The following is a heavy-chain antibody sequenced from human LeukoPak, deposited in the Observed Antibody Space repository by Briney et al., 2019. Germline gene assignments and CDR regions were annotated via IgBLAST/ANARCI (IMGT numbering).Heavy chain of an antibody. D-gene: IGHD1-14*01. Sequence: ASVKVSCKASGYTFTSYGISWVRQAPGQGLEWMGWMNPNSGNTGYAQKFQGRVTITRNTSISTAYMELSSLRSEDTAVYYCARVRGTQNRVYYFDYWGQGTLVTVSS. CDR3: ARVRGTQNRVYYFDY. CDR2: MNPNSGNT. V-gene: IGHV1-8*03. CDR1: GYTFTSYG. J-gene: IGHJ4*02.